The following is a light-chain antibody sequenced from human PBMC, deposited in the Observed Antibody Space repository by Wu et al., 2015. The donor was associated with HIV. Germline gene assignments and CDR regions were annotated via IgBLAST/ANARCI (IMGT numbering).Light chain of an antibody. Sequence: DIQMTQSPSSLSASVGDRVTITCRASQSVSSFLNWYQQKPGKAPKVLIFGVSTLQSGVPSRFSGSGFGTDFTLTISSLQPEDFATYYCQQSYFIPLTFGGGPRWRS. CDR1: QSVSSF. CDR3: QQSYFIPLT. V-gene: IGKV1-39*01. CDR2: GVS. J-gene: IGKJ4*01.